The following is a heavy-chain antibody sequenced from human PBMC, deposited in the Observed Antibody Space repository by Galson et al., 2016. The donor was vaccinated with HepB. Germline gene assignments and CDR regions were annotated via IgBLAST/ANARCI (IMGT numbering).Heavy chain of an antibody. D-gene: IGHD3-10*01. V-gene: IGHV3-15*05. CDR1: GFTFSNHW. J-gene: IGHJ4*02. CDR2: IKSKTDGGTI. CDR3: TTDLQWFGDLFFDY. Sequence: SLRLSCAASGFTFSNHWMTWVRQAPGKGLEWVGRIKSKTDGGTIHYAAPVKGRFTISRDDSKNTLHLQMNSLKTEDTAVYYCTTDLQWFGDLFFDYWGQGILVTVSS.